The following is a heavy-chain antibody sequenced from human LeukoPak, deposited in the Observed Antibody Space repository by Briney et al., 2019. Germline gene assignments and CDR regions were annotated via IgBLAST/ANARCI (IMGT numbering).Heavy chain of an antibody. D-gene: IGHD5-24*01. Sequence: SQTLSLTCTVSGGSISSGGYYWSWIRQHPGKGLEWIGYIYYSGSTYYNPSLQSRVVMSVDTSNNQFSLKLNSVTAADTAVYYCARREGGDGYHFDYWGQGTLVTVSS. CDR1: GGSISSGGYY. CDR2: IYYSGST. V-gene: IGHV4-31*03. J-gene: IGHJ4*02. CDR3: ARREGGDGYHFDY.